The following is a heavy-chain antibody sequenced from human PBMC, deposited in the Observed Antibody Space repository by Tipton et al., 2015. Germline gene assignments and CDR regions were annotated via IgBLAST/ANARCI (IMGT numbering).Heavy chain of an antibody. CDR3: ASPSLPHDRGDYYFQS. J-gene: IGHJ4*02. CDR2: IQYSGST. V-gene: IGHV4-59*08. Sequence: TLSLTCSVSSETISKYYWSWIRQPPGKELEWIGYIQYSGSTYYTPSLKSRVTISIDRFKNQFSLKLSSVTAADTAVYYCASPSLPHDRGDYYFQSWGQGSLVTVSS. D-gene: IGHD2-21*02. CDR1: SETISKYY.